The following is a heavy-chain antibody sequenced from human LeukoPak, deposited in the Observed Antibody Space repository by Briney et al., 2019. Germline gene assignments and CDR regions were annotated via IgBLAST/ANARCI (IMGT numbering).Heavy chain of an antibody. Sequence: PGESLRLSCAASGFTFSSYSMNWVRQAPGKGLEWVSSISSSSRYIFYAESVKGRFTISRDNAKNSLYLQMNSLRVEDTALYYCAKDFYRLGEFDAFDNWGQGTMVTVSS. CDR2: ISSSSRYI. CDR3: AKDFYRLGEFDAFDN. CDR1: GFTFSSYS. J-gene: IGHJ3*02. V-gene: IGHV3-21*04. D-gene: IGHD3-16*01.